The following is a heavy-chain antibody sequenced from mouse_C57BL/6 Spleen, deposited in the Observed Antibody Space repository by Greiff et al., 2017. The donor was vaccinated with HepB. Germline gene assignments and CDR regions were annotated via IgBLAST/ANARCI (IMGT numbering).Heavy chain of an antibody. V-gene: IGHV1-39*01. D-gene: IGHD1-1*01. CDR2: INPNYGTT. CDR3: ARWDYYGSSPFAY. Sequence: VHVKQSGPELVKPGASVKISCKASGYSFTDYNMNWVKQSNGKSLEWIGVINPNYGTTSYNQKFKGKATLTVDQSSSTAYMQLNSLTSEDSAVYYCARWDYYGSSPFAYWGQGTLVTVSA. CDR1: GYSFTDYN. J-gene: IGHJ3*01.